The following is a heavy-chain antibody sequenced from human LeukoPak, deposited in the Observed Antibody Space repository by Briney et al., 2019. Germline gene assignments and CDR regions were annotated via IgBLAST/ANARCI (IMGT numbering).Heavy chain of an antibody. V-gene: IGHV1-58*01. CDR3: AGSAIAVAGQYYYGMDV. CDR1: GFTFTSSA. Sequence: ASVKVSCKASGFTFTSSAVQWVRQARGQRLEWIGWIGVGSGNTNYAQKFQERVTITRDMSTSTAYMELSSLRSEDTAVYYCAGSAIAVAGQYYYGMDVWGKGTTVTVSS. CDR2: IGVGSGNT. J-gene: IGHJ6*04. D-gene: IGHD6-19*01.